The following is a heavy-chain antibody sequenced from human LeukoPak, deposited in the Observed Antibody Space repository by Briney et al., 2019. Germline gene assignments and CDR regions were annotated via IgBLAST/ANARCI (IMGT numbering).Heavy chain of an antibody. J-gene: IGHJ4*02. CDR1: GGTFSSYA. D-gene: IGHD4-17*01. V-gene: IGHV1-69*01. CDR2: IIPIFGTA. Sequence: SVKVSCKASGGTFSSYAISWVRQAPGQGLEWMGGIIPIFGTANYAQKFQGRVTITADESTSTAYMELSSLRSEDTAVYYCAREIDDYGFLDYWGQGTLVTVSS. CDR3: AREIDDYGFLDY.